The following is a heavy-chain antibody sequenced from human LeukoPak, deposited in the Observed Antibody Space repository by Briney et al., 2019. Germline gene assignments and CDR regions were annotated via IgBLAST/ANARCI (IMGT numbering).Heavy chain of an antibody. Sequence: GASVKVSCKASGYTFTGYYMHWVRQAPGQGLEWMGWINPNSGGTNYAQKFQGRVTMTRDTSISTAYMELSRLRSDDTAVYYCARARPSQNKPVSRWFDPWGQGTLVTVSS. D-gene: IGHD2-8*01. CDR2: INPNSGGT. V-gene: IGHV1-2*02. CDR3: ARARPSQNKPVSRWFDP. CDR1: GYTFTGYY. J-gene: IGHJ5*02.